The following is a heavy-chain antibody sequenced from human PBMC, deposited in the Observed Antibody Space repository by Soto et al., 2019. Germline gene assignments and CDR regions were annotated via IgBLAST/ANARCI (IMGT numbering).Heavy chain of an antibody. CDR3: AREAYDRADY. Sequence: PSETLSLTCDVSGYSISSGYHWGWNRQPPGKGLEWIGSIYHSVTSYYNPSLMSRVSISVDTSKNQFSLKVTSVTAADTAVYYCAREAYDRADYWGQGTQVTV. CDR1: GYSISSGYH. V-gene: IGHV4-38-2*02. CDR2: IYHSVTS. J-gene: IGHJ4*02. D-gene: IGHD3-10*02.